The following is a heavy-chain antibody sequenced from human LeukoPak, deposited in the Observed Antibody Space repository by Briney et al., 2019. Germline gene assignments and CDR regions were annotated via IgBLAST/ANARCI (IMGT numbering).Heavy chain of an antibody. J-gene: IGHJ3*02. D-gene: IGHD2-15*01. CDR3: ARHCCSGPAKRVFDI. CDR1: GGSIKSNNW. V-gene: IGHV4-4*02. CDR2: ISYSGNT. Sequence: SGTLSLTCAVSGGSIKSNNWWSWVRQPPGKGLEWIGTISYSGNTDYNPSLRSRVTISVDTSNNQFSLRLGSVTAADTAVYHCARHCCSGPAKRVFDIWGQGTMVTVSS.